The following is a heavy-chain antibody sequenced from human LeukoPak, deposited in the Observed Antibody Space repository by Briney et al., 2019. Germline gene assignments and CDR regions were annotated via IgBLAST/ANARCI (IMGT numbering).Heavy chain of an antibody. D-gene: IGHD2-8*01. Sequence: GGSLRLSYAASGFTFSDYYMSWIRQAPGKGLEWVSYISSSGSTIYYADSVKGRFTISRDNAKNSLYLQMNSLRAEDTAVYYCARKWRRRNYYYYYYMDVWGKGTTVTVSS. CDR2: ISSSGSTI. V-gene: IGHV3-11*01. J-gene: IGHJ6*03. CDR3: ARKWRRRNYYYYYYMDV. CDR1: GFTFSDYY.